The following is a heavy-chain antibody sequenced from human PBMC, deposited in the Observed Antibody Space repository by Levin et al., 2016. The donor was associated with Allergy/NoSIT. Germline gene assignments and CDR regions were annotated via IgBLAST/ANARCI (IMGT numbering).Heavy chain of an antibody. D-gene: IGHD6-13*01. CDR3: ARDVGSSWYSVGSDNHYFDY. J-gene: IGHJ4*02. CDR1: GYTFTSYA. V-gene: IGHV1-3*01. CDR2: INAGNGNT. Sequence: ASVKVSCKASGYTFTSYAMHWVRQAPGQRLEWMGWINAGNGNTKYSQKFQGRVTITRDTSASTAYMELSSLRSEDTAVYYCARDVGSSWYSVGSDNHYFDYWGQGTLVTVSS.